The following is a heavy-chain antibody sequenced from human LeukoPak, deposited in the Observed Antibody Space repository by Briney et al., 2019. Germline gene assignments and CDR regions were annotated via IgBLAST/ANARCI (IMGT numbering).Heavy chain of an antibody. Sequence: ASVKVSCKASGYTFTSYYMHWVRQAPGQGLEWMGWISAYNGNTNYAQELQGRVTMTTDTSTSTAYMELRSLRSDDTAVYYCAREVAEQQLADHYYYYYMDVWGKGTTVTISS. V-gene: IGHV1-18*04. CDR2: ISAYNGNT. D-gene: IGHD6-13*01. J-gene: IGHJ6*03. CDR3: AREVAEQQLADHYYYYYMDV. CDR1: GYTFTSYY.